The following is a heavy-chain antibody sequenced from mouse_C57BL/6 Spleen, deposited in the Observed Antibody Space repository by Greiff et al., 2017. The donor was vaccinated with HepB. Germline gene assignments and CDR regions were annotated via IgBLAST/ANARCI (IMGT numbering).Heavy chain of an antibody. V-gene: IGHV14-2*01. CDR2: IDPGDGET. Sequence: EVQLQQSGAELVKPGASVKLSCTASGFNIKDYYMHWVKQRPEQGLEWIGRIDPGDGETKYAPKDQGKATITADTSSNTAYLQLSSLTSEDTAVYYCASERRLLAYWGQGTLVTVSA. CDR3: ASERRLLAY. D-gene: IGHD3-2*02. CDR1: GFNIKDYY. J-gene: IGHJ3*01.